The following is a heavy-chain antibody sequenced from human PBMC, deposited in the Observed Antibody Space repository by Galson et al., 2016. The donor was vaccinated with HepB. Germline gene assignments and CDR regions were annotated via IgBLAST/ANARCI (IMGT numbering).Heavy chain of an antibody. CDR2: INPNSGAT. Sequence: SVKVSCKASGYTFAACSIHWVRQVPGQGLEWMGRINPNSGATNYAQKFQGLVTMTSDTPISTAYMELYSLRSDDTALYFCARSPYDYVWGSDRYTAAAFDVWGQGTEVTVSP. CDR1: GYTFAACS. D-gene: IGHD3-16*02. V-gene: IGHV1-2*04. CDR3: ARSPYDYVWGSDRYTAAAFDV. J-gene: IGHJ3*01.